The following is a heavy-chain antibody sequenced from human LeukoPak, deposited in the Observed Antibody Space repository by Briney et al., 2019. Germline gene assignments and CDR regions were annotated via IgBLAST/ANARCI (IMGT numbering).Heavy chain of an antibody. Sequence: PSETLSLTCTVSGYSITNGYYWGWIRQPPGKGLEWIGSIYHDGRIDYNPSLKSRVTISRDTSNDQFSLKLSSVTAADTAVYYCARVLTSTHYYGSGSYDRGFAFDIWGQGTMVTVSS. V-gene: IGHV4-38-2*02. CDR1: GYSITNGYY. CDR3: ARVLTSTHYYGSGSYDRGFAFDI. J-gene: IGHJ3*02. CDR2: IYHDGRI. D-gene: IGHD3-10*01.